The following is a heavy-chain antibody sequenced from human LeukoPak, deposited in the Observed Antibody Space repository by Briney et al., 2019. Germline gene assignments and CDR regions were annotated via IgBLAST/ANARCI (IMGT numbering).Heavy chain of an antibody. Sequence: SETLSLTCSVSGGSISSYSWTWIRQPPGKGLEWIGYIYYSGSTNYSPSLKSRVTISVDTSKNQFSLNLNSVTAADTAVYYCARSSYYYGADALDIWGQGTMVTVSS. J-gene: IGHJ3*02. CDR2: IYYSGST. V-gene: IGHV4-59*01. D-gene: IGHD3-10*01. CDR1: GGSISSYS. CDR3: ARSSYYYGADALDI.